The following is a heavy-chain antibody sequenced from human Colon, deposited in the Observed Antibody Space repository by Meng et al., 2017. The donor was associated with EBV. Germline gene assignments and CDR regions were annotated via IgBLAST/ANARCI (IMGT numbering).Heavy chain of an antibody. Sequence: EPVQGAGPVLVKPPGTLALSCGVAGVSISSNIRWTWVRQPPGKGLEWIGDIDDSGSTNYNPSLNSRISISLDKSKNHFSLKVNSVTAADTAVYYCARGKQDAWELLAYWGQGALVTVSS. D-gene: IGHD1-26*01. CDR2: IDDSGST. CDR3: ARGKQDAWELLAY. V-gene: IGHV4-4*03. CDR1: GVSISSNIR. J-gene: IGHJ4*02.